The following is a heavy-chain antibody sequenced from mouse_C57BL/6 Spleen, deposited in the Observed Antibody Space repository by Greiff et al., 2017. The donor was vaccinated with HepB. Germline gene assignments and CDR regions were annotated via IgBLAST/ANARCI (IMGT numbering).Heavy chain of an antibody. CDR2: IDPEDGDT. D-gene: IGHD1-1*01. Sequence: EVQLQQSGAELVRPGASVKLSCTASGFNIKDYYMHWVKQRPEQGLEWIGRIDPEDGDTEYAPKFQGKATMTADTSSNTAYLQLSSLTSEDTAVYYCTTPNATVVATRYFDVWGTGTTVTVSS. CDR3: TTPNATVVATRYFDV. J-gene: IGHJ1*03. V-gene: IGHV14-1*01. CDR1: GFNIKDYY.